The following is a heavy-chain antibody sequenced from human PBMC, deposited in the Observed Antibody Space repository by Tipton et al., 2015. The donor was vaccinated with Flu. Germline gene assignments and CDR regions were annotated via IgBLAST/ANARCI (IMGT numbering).Heavy chain of an antibody. CDR2: ISGSGGST. V-gene: IGHV3-23*01. D-gene: IGHD3-22*01. Sequence: SLRLSCAASGFTFSSYAMSWVRQAPGEGLEWVSAISGSGGSTYYADSVKGRFTISRDNSKNTLYLQMNSLRAEDTAVYYCAKSPRNYDSSGYAHYLDYWGQGTLVTVSS. CDR1: GFTFSSYA. J-gene: IGHJ4*02. CDR3: AKSPRNYDSSGYAHYLDY.